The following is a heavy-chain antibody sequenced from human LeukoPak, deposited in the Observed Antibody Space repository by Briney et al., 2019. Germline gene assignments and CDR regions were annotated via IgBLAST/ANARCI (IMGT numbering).Heavy chain of an antibody. CDR1: GFIFDDYA. CDR3: ARAYSETYGLGYYYMDV. V-gene: IGHV3-7*01. D-gene: IGHD1-26*01. CDR2: IKQDGSEK. Sequence: PGGSLRLSCSASGFIFDDYAMHWVRQAPGKGLEWVANIKQDGSEKYYVDSVKGRFTISRDNAKNSLYLQMNSLRAEDTAVYYCARAYSETYGLGYYYMDVWGKGTTVTISS. J-gene: IGHJ6*03.